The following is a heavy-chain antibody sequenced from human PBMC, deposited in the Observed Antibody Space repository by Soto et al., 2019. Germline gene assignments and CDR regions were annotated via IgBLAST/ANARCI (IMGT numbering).Heavy chain of an antibody. CDR3: ARDLLASVASFRSFGNWFDP. Sequence: QVQLVQSGAEVKKPGASVKVSCKASGYTFTSYGISWVRQAPGQGLEWMGWISAYNGITNYAQKLQGRVTMTTDTSTSTAYMALRSLRSDDTAVYYCARDLLASVASFRSFGNWFDPWGQGTLVTVSS. CDR1: GYTFTSYG. D-gene: IGHD3-10*01. CDR2: ISAYNGIT. V-gene: IGHV1-18*01. J-gene: IGHJ5*02.